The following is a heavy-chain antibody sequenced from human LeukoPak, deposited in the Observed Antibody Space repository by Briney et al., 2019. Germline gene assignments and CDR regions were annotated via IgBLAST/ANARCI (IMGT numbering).Heavy chain of an antibody. CDR1: GGSFSGYY. D-gene: IGHD4-17*01. J-gene: IGHJ6*02. CDR2: INHSGST. CDR3: ARGPAAGEEYYYYAMDV. Sequence: PSETLSLTCAVYGGSFSGYYWSWIRQPPGEGLEWIGEINHSGSTNYNPSLKSRVTISVDTSKNQFSLKLSSVTAADTAVYYCARGPAAGEEYYYYAMDVWGQGTTVTVSS. V-gene: IGHV4-34*01.